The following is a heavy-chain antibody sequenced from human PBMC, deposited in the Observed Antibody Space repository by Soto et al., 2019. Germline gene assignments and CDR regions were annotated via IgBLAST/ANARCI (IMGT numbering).Heavy chain of an antibody. J-gene: IGHJ4*02. V-gene: IGHV4-4*02. CDR3: ASRDPGTSVDY. CDR1: GGSFTSNNW. Sequence: SETLSLTCAVSGGSFTSNNWWTWVRQPPGQGLEWIGEIYRTGSTNYNPSLKSRVTISLDKSENQFSLKVTSLTAADAAVYYCASRDPGTSVDYWGQGTLVTVS. D-gene: IGHD1-7*01. CDR2: IYRTGST.